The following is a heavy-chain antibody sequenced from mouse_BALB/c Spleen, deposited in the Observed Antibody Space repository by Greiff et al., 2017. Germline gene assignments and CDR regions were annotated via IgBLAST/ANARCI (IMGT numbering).Heavy chain of an antibody. V-gene: IGHV5-17*02. J-gene: IGHJ4*01. CDR3: ARSGGNYVGYAMDY. D-gene: IGHD2-1*01. CDR1: GFTFSSFG. CDR2: ISSGSSTI. Sequence: EVKVVESGGGLVQPGGSRKLSCAASGFTFSSFGMHWVRQAPEKGLEWVAYISSGSSTIYYADTVKGRFTISRDNPKNTLFLQMTSLRSEDTAMYYCARSGGNYVGYAMDYWGQGTSVTVSS.